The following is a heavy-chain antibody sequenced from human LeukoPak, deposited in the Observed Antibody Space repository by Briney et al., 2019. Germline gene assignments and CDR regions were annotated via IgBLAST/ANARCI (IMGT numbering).Heavy chain of an antibody. CDR1: GYTISSDYY. V-gene: IGHV4-38-2*01. J-gene: IGHJ5*02. CDR3: ARRGKTGSTSGFDL. Sequence: SGTLSLTCAVSGYTISSDYYWGWSPQPPGKGLEGIGSFYHRGNTYYNPSLKGRVTISVDTSKNQCSLKLSSVTAGDTAVYYCARRGKTGSTSGFDLSAQGTQAT. CDR2: FYHRGNT. D-gene: IGHD1-1*01.